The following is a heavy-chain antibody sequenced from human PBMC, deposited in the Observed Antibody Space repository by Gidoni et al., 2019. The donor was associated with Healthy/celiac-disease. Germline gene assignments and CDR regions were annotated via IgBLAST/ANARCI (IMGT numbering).Heavy chain of an antibody. CDR2: ISSSSSYT. D-gene: IGHD3-16*02. V-gene: IGHV3-11*05. J-gene: IGHJ5*02. CDR1: GFTFSAYY. CDR3: ARESIRITFGGVIARWFDP. Sequence: QVQLVESGGGFVKPGGSLRLSCAASGFTFSAYYMSWIRQAPGKGLEWVSYISSSSSYTNYADSVKGRFTISRDNAKNSLYLQMNSLRAEDTAVYYCARESIRITFGGVIARWFDPWGQGTLVTVSS.